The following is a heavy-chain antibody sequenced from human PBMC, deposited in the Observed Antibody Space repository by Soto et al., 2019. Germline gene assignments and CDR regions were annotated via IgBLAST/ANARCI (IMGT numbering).Heavy chain of an antibody. CDR1: GYSFTNYW. CDR2: IYPSDSNT. J-gene: IGHJ5*02. D-gene: IGHD4-17*01. V-gene: IGHV5-51*01. Sequence: GESLKISCKGSGYSFTNYWIAWVRQMPGKVLEYMGIIYPSDSNTRYSPSFQGQVTISADKSTNTAYLQWSSLRASDTAMYYCARHGFYGDYSSNYFDPWGQGTLVTVSS. CDR3: ARHGFYGDYSSNYFDP.